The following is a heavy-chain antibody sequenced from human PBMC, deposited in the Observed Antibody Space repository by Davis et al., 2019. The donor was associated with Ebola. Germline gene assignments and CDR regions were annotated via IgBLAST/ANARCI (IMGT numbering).Heavy chain of an antibody. CDR2: ISYDGSNK. CDR1: GFTFSSYA. Sequence: PGGSLRLSCAASGFTFSSYAMSWVRQAPGKGLEWVAVISYDGSNKYYADSVKGRFTISRDNSKNTLYLQMNSLRAEDTAVYYCARGYYGSGSKGVYYYGMDVWGKGTTVTVSS. CDR3: ARGYYGSGSKGVYYYGMDV. J-gene: IGHJ6*04. D-gene: IGHD3-10*01. V-gene: IGHV3-30-3*01.